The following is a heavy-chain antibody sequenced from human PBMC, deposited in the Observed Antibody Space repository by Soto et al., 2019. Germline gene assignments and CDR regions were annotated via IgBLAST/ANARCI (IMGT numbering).Heavy chain of an antibody. Sequence: PSETLSLTCSVSDGSISSGGYYWSWIRLHPGKGLEWIGYISDNGRPYYNPSLKSRATISEDRSKNQLSLRLRSVTAADTAVYYCARNDSGSKNFDYWGQGTLVTVSS. CDR1: DGSISSGGYY. D-gene: IGHD3-10*01. CDR2: ISDNGRP. V-gene: IGHV4-31*03. CDR3: ARNDSGSKNFDY. J-gene: IGHJ4*02.